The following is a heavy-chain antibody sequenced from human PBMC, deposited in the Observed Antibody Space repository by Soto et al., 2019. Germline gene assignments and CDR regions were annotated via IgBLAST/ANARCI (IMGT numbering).Heavy chain of an antibody. CDR1: GFTFSSYG. J-gene: IGHJ5*02. V-gene: IGHV3-30*18. D-gene: IGHD2-2*01. CDR3: AKDRPPADIVVVPAAIWSYWFDP. CDR2: ISYDGSNK. Sequence: GGSLRLSCAASGFTFSSYGMHWVRQAPGKGLEWVAVISYDGSNKYYADSVKGRFTISRDNSKNTLYLQMNSLIAEDTAVYYCAKDRPPADIVVVPAAIWSYWFDPWGQGTLVTVSS.